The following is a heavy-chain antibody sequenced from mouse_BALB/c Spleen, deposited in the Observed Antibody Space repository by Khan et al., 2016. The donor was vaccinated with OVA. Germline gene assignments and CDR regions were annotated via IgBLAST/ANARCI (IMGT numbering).Heavy chain of an antibody. CDR2: IWRGGNT. Sequence: QVQLKQSGPGLVQPSQSLSITCTVSGFSLTTYGVHWVRQSPGKGLEWLGLIWRGGNTDYNAAFLSRLSITKDNYKSQVFFKMNSLQADDTAIYYCAKMEYYGSTCEGSYAMDYWGQGTSVTVSS. CDR3: AKMEYYGSTCEGSYAMDY. CDR1: GFSLTTYG. J-gene: IGHJ4*01. D-gene: IGHD1-1*01. V-gene: IGHV2-5*01.